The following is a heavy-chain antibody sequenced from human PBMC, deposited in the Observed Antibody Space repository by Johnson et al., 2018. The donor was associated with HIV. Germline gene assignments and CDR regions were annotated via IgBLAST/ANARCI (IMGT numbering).Heavy chain of an antibody. CDR3: ARDREYGLAWGWALDI. D-gene: IGHD6-19*01. J-gene: IGHJ3*02. CDR1: GFTFSSYG. Sequence: QVQLVEFGGGVVQPGGSLRLSCAASGFTFSSYGMHWVRQAPGKGLEWVAFIRYDGSNKYYADSVKGRFTISRDNSTNTLYLQTNRLRAEDTAVYYCARDREYGLAWGWALDIWGQGTMVTVSS. CDR2: IRYDGSNK. V-gene: IGHV3-30*02.